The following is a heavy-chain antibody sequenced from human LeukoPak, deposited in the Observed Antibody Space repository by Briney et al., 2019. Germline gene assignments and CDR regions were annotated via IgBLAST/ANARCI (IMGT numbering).Heavy chain of an antibody. D-gene: IGHD4-11*01. V-gene: IGHV3-7*03. CDR3: AADRDGDDYSHY. CDR2: IKEDGSER. Sequence: GGSLRLSCEGSAFIFSGHWMNWVRQTPGKGLEWVASIKEDGSERQYVDSVKGRFSISRDNTKGSLFLQLNSLRAEDTAVYYCAADRDGDDYSHYWGQGTLVTVSS. CDR1: AFIFSGHW. J-gene: IGHJ4*02.